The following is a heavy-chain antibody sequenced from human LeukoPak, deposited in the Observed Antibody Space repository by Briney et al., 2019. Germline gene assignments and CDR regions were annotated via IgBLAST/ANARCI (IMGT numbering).Heavy chain of an antibody. CDR3: AEDFIGYFDY. CDR1: GFTFSIYW. Sequence: GGSLRLSCAASGFTFSIYWMTWVRQAPGKGLEWVANIKQDGSEKYYVDSVKGRFTISRDNAKNSLFLQMNSLRAEDTAVYYCAEDFIGYFDYWGQGTLVTVSS. D-gene: IGHD3-10*01. CDR2: IKQDGSEK. V-gene: IGHV3-7*03. J-gene: IGHJ4*02.